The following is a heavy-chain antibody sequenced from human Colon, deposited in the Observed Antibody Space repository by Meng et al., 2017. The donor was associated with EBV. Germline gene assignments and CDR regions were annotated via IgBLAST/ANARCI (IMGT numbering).Heavy chain of an antibody. D-gene: IGHD2-21*01. J-gene: IGHJ4*02. CDR1: GGSMSSGNYY. CDR3: ASFDHIPRRNYFDY. V-gene: IGHV4-30-4*01. Sequence: QVQLQESGPGLVEPSQPLSLTCPVSGGSMSSGNYYWSWIRQPPGKGLEWIGYIHHSGSAYYNPSLKSRVSISVDTSKNQFSLNLNSMTAADTAVYYCASFDHIPRRNYFDYWGQGTLVTVDS. CDR2: IHHSGSA.